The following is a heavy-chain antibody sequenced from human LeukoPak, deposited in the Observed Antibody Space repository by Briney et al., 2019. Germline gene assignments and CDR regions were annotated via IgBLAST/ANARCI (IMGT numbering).Heavy chain of an antibody. CDR2: IYTSGST. V-gene: IGHV4-61*02. Sequence: SQTLSLTCTVSGGSISSGSYYWSWIRQPAGKGLEWIGRIYTSGSTNYNPSLKSRVTISVDTSKNQFSLKLSSVTAADTAVYYCARGSWPFSDSFVFDIWGQGTMVTVSS. D-gene: IGHD3-22*01. CDR1: GGSISSGSYY. CDR3: ARGSWPFSDSFVFDI. J-gene: IGHJ3*02.